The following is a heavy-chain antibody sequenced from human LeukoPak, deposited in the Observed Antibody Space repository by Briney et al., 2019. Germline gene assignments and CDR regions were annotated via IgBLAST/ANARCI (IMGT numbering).Heavy chain of an antibody. CDR2: IYTSGST. Sequence: SQTLSLTCTVSGGSISSGSYYWSWIRQPAGKGLEWIGRIYTSGSTNYNPSLKSRVTISVDTSKNQFSLKLSSVTAADTAVYYCARGYCSSTSCPMEIWGQGTMVTVSS. CDR1: GGSISSGSYY. J-gene: IGHJ3*02. CDR3: ARGYCSSTSCPMEI. D-gene: IGHD2-2*01. V-gene: IGHV4-61*02.